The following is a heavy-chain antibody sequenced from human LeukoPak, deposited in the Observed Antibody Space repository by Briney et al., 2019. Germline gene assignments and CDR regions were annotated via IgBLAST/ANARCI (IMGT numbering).Heavy chain of an antibody. CDR3: AKDLRGGAWYFDL. CDR1: GFTFGSYW. Sequence: GGSLRLSCAASGFTFGSYWMRWVRQAPGKGLVWVSRINSDGSSPSNADSVKGRFTISRDNAQNTLYLHMNSLRVESTAVYYSAKDLRGGAWYFDLWGRGTLVTVSS. J-gene: IGHJ2*01. CDR2: INSDGSSP. V-gene: IGHV3-74*01. D-gene: IGHD2-15*01.